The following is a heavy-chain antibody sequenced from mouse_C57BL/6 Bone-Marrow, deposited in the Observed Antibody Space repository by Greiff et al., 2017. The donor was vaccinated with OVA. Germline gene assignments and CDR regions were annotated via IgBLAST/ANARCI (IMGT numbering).Heavy chain of an antibody. CDR1: GYTFTDYY. J-gene: IGHJ2*01. CDR3: AVYDYEDFDY. V-gene: IGHV1-76*01. Sequence: VMLVESGAELVRPGASVKLSCKASGYTFTDYYINWVKQRPGQGLEWIARIYPGSGNTYYNEKFKGKATLTAEKSSSTAYMQLSSLTSEDSAVYFCAVYDYEDFDYWGQGTTLTVSS. CDR2: IYPGSGNT. D-gene: IGHD2-4*01.